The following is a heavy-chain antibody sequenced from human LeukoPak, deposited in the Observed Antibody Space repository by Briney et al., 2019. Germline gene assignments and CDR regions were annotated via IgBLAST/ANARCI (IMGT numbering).Heavy chain of an antibody. CDR3: ARQVIVVVTADAFDI. V-gene: IGHV4-39*01. CDR1: GGSISSSSYY. CDR2: IYYSGST. J-gene: IGHJ3*02. D-gene: IGHD2-21*02. Sequence: SETLSLTCTVSGGSISSSSYYWGWIRQPPGNGLEWIGSIYYSGSTYYNPSLKSRVTISVDTSKNQFSLKLSSVTAADTAVYYCARQVIVVVTADAFDIWGQGTMVTVSS.